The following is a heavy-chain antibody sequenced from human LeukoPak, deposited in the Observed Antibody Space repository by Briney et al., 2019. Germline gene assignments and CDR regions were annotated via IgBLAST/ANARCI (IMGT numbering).Heavy chain of an antibody. Sequence: GGSLRLPCAPSGFTSNAYIMTWVRQPPGMGPDCVSSISGTTTYISYAHSVKGRFTISRDNAKNSLFLQMTSLRAEDTALYYCATEVTPYDALSGYYHSRRHFDHWGQGTSVTVSS. CDR3: ATEVTPYDALSGYYHSRRHFDH. CDR2: ISGTTTYI. V-gene: IGHV3-21*01. CDR1: GFTSNAYI. D-gene: IGHD3-3*01. J-gene: IGHJ4*02.